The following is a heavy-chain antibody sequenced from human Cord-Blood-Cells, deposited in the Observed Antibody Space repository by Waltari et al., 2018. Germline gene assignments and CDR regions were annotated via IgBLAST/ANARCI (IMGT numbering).Heavy chain of an antibody. CDR1: GFTFGDYA. V-gene: IGHV3-49*04. CDR2: IRSKAYCGTT. CDR3: TRVWHRSSWPFDY. J-gene: IGHJ4*02. D-gene: IGHD6-13*01. Sequence: EVQLVESGGGLVQPGRSLRLSCTASGFTFGDYAMSWVRPAPGRGPEGLGFIRSKAYCGTTEYAASVKGRFTISRDDAKSIAYLQMNSLKAEDTAVYYCTRVWHRSSWPFDYWGQGTLVTVSS.